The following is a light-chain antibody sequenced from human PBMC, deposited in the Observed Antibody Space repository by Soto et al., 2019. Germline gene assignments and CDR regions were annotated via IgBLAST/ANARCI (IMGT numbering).Light chain of an antibody. CDR1: QSVSSY. Sequence: EIVLTQSPATLSLSPGERAILSCRASQSVSSYLAWYQQKPGQAPRLLIYDASNRATGIPARFSGSGSGTDFTLTISSLEPEDFAVYYCQQSSNWPLTFGGGTKVDIK. CDR3: QQSSNWPLT. V-gene: IGKV3-11*01. J-gene: IGKJ4*01. CDR2: DAS.